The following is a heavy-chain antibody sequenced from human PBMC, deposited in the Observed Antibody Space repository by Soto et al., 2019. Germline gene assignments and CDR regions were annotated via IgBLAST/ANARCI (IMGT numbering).Heavy chain of an antibody. CDR2: IKHDGSET. V-gene: IGHV3-7*01. Sequence: EVQVVESGGDLVQPGGSLRLSCVVAGFTFSDVWMSWVRQAPGKGLDWVANIKHDGSETYYVGWVEGQFTISRDNTNDSLYLQMDSLRAEDTAVYNCACGGSWGPDFWGQGTLVTVSS. D-gene: IGHD2-15*01. CDR3: ACGGSWGPDF. CDR1: GFTFSDVW. J-gene: IGHJ4*02.